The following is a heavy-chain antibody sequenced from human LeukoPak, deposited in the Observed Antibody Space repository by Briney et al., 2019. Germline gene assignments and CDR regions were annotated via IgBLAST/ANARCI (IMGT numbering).Heavy chain of an antibody. Sequence: GGSLRLSCAASGFTFSNYAMSWVRQAPGKGLEWVSAISGSGGSTYYAGSVRGRFTISRDNSKNTLYLQMNSLRAEDTAIYFCAKSRSGVSSCYNYWGQGTLVTVSS. CDR3: AKSRSGVSSCYNY. V-gene: IGHV3-23*01. D-gene: IGHD2-15*01. J-gene: IGHJ4*02. CDR1: GFTFSNYA. CDR2: ISGSGGST.